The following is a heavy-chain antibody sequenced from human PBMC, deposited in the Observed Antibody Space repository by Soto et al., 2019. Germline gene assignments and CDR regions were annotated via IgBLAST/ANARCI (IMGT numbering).Heavy chain of an antibody. CDR3: ARQQLLPYYYSLDV. D-gene: IGHD6-13*01. CDR2: IYYRGST. J-gene: IGHJ6*02. Sequence: SETLSLTCTVSGGSISGYYRSWIRQPPGKGLEYIGYIYYRGSTNYNPSLKSRVTMSVDTSRNLFSLKVNSVTAADTAVYYCARQQLLPYYYSLDVWGQGTTVTVSS. CDR1: GGSISGYY. V-gene: IGHV4-59*01.